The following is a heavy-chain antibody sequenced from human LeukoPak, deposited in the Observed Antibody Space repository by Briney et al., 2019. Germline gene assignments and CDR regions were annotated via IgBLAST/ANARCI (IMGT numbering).Heavy chain of an antibody. CDR2: ISGSGGST. CDR1: GFTFSSYA. J-gene: IGHJ4*02. CDR3: ARKQAGWLQFGNFDY. V-gene: IGHV3-23*01. Sequence: PGGSLRLSCAASGFTFSSYAMSWVRQAPGKGLEWVSAISGSGGSTYYADSVKGRFTISRDNSKNTLYLQMNSLRAEDTAVYYCARKQAGWLQFGNFDYWGQGTLVTVSS. D-gene: IGHD5-24*01.